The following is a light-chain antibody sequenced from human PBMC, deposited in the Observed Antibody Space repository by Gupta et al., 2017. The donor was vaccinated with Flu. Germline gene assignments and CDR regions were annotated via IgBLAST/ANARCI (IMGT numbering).Light chain of an antibody. CDR1: QRVSGY. CDR2: DVS. CDR3: RQGVGDPLT. V-gene: IGKV1-39*01. J-gene: IGKJ4*01. Sequence: DIQMTQSPSSLSASVGDRVTITCRASQRVSGYVNWYQQRPGKAPKLLPSDVSNLQSGVPSKFSGSGSGTDFTLTISKLQAEDSATYYCRQGVGDPLTFGGGTKVDIK.